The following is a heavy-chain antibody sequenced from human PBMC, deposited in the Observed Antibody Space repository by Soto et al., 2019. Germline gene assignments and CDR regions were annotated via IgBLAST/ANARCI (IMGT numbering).Heavy chain of an antibody. J-gene: IGHJ4*02. CDR3: ARAREYKNDGSGYGDFEY. V-gene: IGHV4-31*03. CDR1: GGSISSGASY. Sequence: QVPLQESGPGLVKPSQTLSLTCTVSGGSISSGASYWSWIRQHPGKGLEWIGYIYYSGNPNYNPSLKSRLYISVDTSKNEFSLKLRSVTVADTAVYYCARAREYKNDGSGYGDFEYWGQGTLVTVSS. D-gene: IGHD3-22*01. CDR2: IYYSGNP.